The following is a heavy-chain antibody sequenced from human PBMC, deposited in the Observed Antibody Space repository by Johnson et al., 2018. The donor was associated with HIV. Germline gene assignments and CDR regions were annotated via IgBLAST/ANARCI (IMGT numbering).Heavy chain of an antibody. CDR1: GFTFSSYG. V-gene: IGHV3-30*19. D-gene: IGHD1-26*01. J-gene: IGHJ3*02. Sequence: VQLVESGGGVVQPGGSLRLSCAASGFTFSSYGMHWVRQAPGKGLEWVAVISYDGSNKYYADSVKGRFTISRDNSKNTLYLQMNSLRAEDTAVYYCARDGGQLRDAFDIWGQGTMVTVSS. CDR3: ARDGGQLRDAFDI. CDR2: ISYDGSNK.